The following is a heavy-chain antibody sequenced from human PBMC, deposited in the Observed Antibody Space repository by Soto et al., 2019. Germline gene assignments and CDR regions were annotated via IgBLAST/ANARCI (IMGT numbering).Heavy chain of an antibody. D-gene: IGHD3-3*01. Sequence: ALLQLLCHACQNTLTTSRLEWGRPGPEQKPRWMGWNKTGNGNTKYSQKFQGRVTITRDTSASTAYMELSSLRSEDTAVYYCARDNYDFWSGSRDTLHHSALNYYYGMDVWGQGTTVTVSS. J-gene: IGHJ6*02. V-gene: IGHV1-3*04. CDR2: NKTGNGNT. CDR3: ARDNYDFWSGSRDTLHHSALNYYYGMDV. CDR1: QNTLTTSR.